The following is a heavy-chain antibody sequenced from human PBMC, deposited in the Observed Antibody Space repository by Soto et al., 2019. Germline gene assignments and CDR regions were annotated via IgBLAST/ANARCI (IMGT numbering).Heavy chain of an antibody. D-gene: IGHD2-15*01. CDR1: GYTFSDYA. J-gene: IGHJ2*01. CDR2: ISASTRNT. CDR3: VRCYCSVGSCYACWHFDL. Sequence: QVQLVQSGGEVKKPGASVKVSCQASGYTFSDYAISWVRQAPGQGLEWMGWISASTRNTDQAQNFQGRVIITLDTSSNTAYMELRSLRSDDTAVYYCVRCYCSVGSCYACWHFDLWGRGTLVAVSS. V-gene: IGHV1-18*01.